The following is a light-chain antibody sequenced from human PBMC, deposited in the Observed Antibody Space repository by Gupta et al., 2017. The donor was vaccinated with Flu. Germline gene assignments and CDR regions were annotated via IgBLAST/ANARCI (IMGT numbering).Light chain of an antibody. CDR2: QVS. V-gene: IGKV2-30*01. J-gene: IGKJ1*01. CDR1: QSLVYSDGNIY. CDR3: MQGSRWPWA. Sequence: DVVMTQSPLSLPVTLGQPASISCRSSQSLVYSDGNIYLHWLQQRPGQSPRRLIYQVSHRESGVPDRFSGSGSGTDFTLKISRVEAKDVGVYYCMQGSRWPWAFGQGTKVEIK.